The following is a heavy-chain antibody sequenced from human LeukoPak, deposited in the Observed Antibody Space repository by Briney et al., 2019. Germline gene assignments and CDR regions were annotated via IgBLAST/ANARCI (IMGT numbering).Heavy chain of an antibody. CDR1: GGSFNGYY. V-gene: IGHV4-34*01. J-gene: IGHJ4*02. CDR2: INHSGST. Sequence: SETLSLTCAVYGGSFNGYYWSWIRQPPGKGLEWIGEINHSGSTNYDPSLKSRVTISVDTSKNQFSLKLSSVTAADTAVYYCASGEQLVVSYWGQGTLVTVSS. CDR3: ASGEQLVVSY. D-gene: IGHD6-6*01.